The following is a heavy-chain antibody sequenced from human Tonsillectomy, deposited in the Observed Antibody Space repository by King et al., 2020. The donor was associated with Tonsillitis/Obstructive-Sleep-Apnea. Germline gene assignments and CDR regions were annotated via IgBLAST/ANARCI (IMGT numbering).Heavy chain of an antibody. Sequence: QLVQSGAEVKKPGSSVKVSCKASGGTFSSYAISWVRQAPGQGLEWMGGIIPIPGITNYAQKFQGRVTITADKSTSTAYMELSSLRSEDTAVYYCARAYCSTTSCRISYYYYAIAVWGQGTTVTVS. CDR2: IIPIPGIT. V-gene: IGHV1-69*10. D-gene: IGHD2-2*01. J-gene: IGHJ6*02. CDR3: ARAYCSTTSCRISYYYYAIAV. CDR1: GGTFSSYA.